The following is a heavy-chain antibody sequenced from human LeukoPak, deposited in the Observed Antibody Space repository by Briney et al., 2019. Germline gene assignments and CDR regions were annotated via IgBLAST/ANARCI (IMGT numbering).Heavy chain of an antibody. D-gene: IGHD2-2*02. J-gene: IGHJ5*02. Sequence: SETLSLTCTVSGGSINNSYWSWLRQPPGKGLEWIGYVYYSGSTNYNPSLKSRVSMSVDTSKNQFSLKLSSVTAADTAVYFCARVYADWFDPWGQGTLVTVSS. CDR1: GGSINNSY. V-gene: IGHV4-59*01. CDR3: ARVYADWFDP. CDR2: VYYSGST.